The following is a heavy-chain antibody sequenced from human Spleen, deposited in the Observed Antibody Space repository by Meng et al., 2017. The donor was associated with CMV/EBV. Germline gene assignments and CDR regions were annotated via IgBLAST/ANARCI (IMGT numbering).Heavy chain of an antibody. J-gene: IGHJ4*02. V-gene: IGHV3-33*01. CDR3: VRDGHNWNFDY. Sequence: GESLKISCAASGFTFSSYGMHWVRQAPGKGLEWVAVIWYDGSNKYYADSVKGRFTISRDNSKNTLYLQMNSLRAEDTAVYFCVRDGHNWNFDYWGQGSLVTVSS. CDR2: IWYDGSNK. D-gene: IGHD1-20*01. CDR1: GFTFSSYG.